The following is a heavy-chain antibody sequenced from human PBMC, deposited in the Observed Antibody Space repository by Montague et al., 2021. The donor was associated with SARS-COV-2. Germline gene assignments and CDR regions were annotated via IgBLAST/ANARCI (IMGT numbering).Heavy chain of an antibody. V-gene: IGHV4-61*02. CDR2: IYTSGST. CDR1: GGSISSGNYY. J-gene: IGHJ4*02. Sequence: TLSLTCTVSGGSISSGNYYWSWIRQPAGKGLEWIGRIYTSGSTNYNPSLKSRVTISADTSKNQFSLKLSSMTAADTAVYYCAREVGRYYDWRPDHWGQGTLVTVSS. CDR3: AREVGRYYDWRPDH. D-gene: IGHD1-26*01.